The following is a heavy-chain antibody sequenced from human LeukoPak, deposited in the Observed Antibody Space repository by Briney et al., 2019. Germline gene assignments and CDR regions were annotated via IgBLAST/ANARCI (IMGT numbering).Heavy chain of an antibody. CDR3: ARDRIRGDY. CDR1: GFTFSRYS. V-gene: IGHV3-21*01. CDR2: ISSSSSYI. J-gene: IGHJ4*02. Sequence: GGSLRLSCVASGFTFSRYSMSWVRQAPGNGLEWVSSISSSSSYIFYANSVKGRFTISRDNAKNSLYLQMNSLRAEDTAVYYCARDRIRGDYWGQGTLVTVSS.